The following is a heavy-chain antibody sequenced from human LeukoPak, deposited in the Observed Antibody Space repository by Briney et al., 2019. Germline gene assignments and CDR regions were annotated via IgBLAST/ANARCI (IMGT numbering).Heavy chain of an antibody. CDR1: GGSISSYY. CDR3: ARMVRGVIWFDP. V-gene: IGHV4-59*04. CDR2: IYHSGST. J-gene: IGHJ5*02. Sequence: SETLSLTCTVSGGSISSYYWSWIRQPPGKGLEWIGYIYHSGSTYYNPSLKSRVTISVDRSKNQFSLKLSSVTAADTAVYYCARMVRGVIWFDPWGQGTLVTVSS. D-gene: IGHD3-10*01.